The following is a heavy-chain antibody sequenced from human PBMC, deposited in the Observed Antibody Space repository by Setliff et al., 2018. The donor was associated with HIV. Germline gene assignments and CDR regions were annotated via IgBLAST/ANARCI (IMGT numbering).Heavy chain of an antibody. J-gene: IGHJ6*02. CDR1: GGSFSGYY. Sequence: PSETLSLTCAVYGGSFSGYYWGWIRQPPGKGLEWIGEINHSGSTYYNPSLKSRVTISVDRSKNQFSLNVTSVTAADTAVYYCARIPQLLDYAMDVWGQGTTVTVSS. CDR3: ARIPQLLDYAMDV. CDR2: INHSGST. V-gene: IGHV4-34*01. D-gene: IGHD2-2*01.